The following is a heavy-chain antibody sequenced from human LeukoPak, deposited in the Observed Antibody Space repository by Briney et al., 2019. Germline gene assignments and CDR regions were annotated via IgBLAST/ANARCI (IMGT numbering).Heavy chain of an antibody. CDR1: GFTFSSYW. CDR3: ARDKVTY. Sequence: GGSLRLSCAASGFTFSSYWMSWVRQAPGKGLEWVAHINKDGSEIYYVDSVKGRFTISRDNAKSSLSLQMDSLRVEDTAVYYCARDKVTYWGQGILVTVSS. V-gene: IGHV3-7*01. CDR2: INKDGSEI. J-gene: IGHJ4*02.